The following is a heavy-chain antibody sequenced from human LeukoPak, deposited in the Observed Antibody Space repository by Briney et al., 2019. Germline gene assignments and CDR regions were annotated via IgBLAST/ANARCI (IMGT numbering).Heavy chain of an antibody. J-gene: IGHJ4*02. CDR3: ASGGPRWSGYPFDY. CDR2: IIPILGIA. D-gene: IGHD3-3*01. V-gene: IGHV1-69*02. Sequence: SVKVSCKASGYTFTGYYMHWVRQAPGQGLEWMGRIIPILGIANYAQKFQGRVTITADKSTSTAYMELSSLRSEDTAVYYCASGGPRWSGYPFDYWGQGTLVTVSS. CDR1: GYTFTGYY.